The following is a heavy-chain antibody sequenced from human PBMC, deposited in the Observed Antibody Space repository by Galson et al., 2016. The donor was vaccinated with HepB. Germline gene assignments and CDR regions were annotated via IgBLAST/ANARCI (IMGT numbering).Heavy chain of an antibody. CDR3: ARVMGGGSLDY. CDR1: GGSINSGGYY. D-gene: IGHD3-16*01. CDR2: IYYSGST. J-gene: IGHJ4*02. Sequence: TLSLTCIVSGGSINSGGYYWSWIRQHPGKGLEWIGYIYYSGSTYKNPSLKSRVSMSVDTSKNQFSLKLTSVTAAATAVYYCARVMGGGSLDYWGQGTLVTVSS. V-gene: IGHV4-31*03.